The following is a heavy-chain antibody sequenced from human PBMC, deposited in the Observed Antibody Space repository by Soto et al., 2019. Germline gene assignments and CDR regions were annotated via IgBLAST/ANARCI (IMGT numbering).Heavy chain of an antibody. CDR1: GGSIYRSGYY. Sequence: SETLSLTCTVSGGSIYRSGYYWGWIRQPPGRGLEWIGNIDYNGVTYSNPSLKSRVTISRDTSKNQFSLKLTSVTAADTALYYCGKVLVGATGRTDSDSWGPGTLVTVPQ. V-gene: IGHV4-39*01. CDR3: GKVLVGATGRTDSDS. CDR2: IDYNGVT. D-gene: IGHD2-15*01. J-gene: IGHJ4*02.